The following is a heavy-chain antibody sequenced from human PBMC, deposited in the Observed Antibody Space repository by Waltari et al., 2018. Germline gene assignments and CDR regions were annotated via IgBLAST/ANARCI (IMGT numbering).Heavy chain of an antibody. Sequence: EVQLVETGGGLIQPGGSLRLSCAPSGFTVSDYYMSWVRQAPGKGLEWVSLIYSGGSIYYRDSVKGRFTISRDTAKNTLYLQMNSLRAEDAAVYYCARGSGSYPYYFDYWGQGTLVTVSS. CDR1: GFTVSDYY. D-gene: IGHD1-26*01. J-gene: IGHJ4*02. CDR2: IYSGGSI. CDR3: ARGSGSYPYYFDY. V-gene: IGHV3-53*02.